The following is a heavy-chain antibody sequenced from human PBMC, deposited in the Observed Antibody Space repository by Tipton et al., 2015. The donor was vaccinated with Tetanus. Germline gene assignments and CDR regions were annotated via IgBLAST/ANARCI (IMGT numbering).Heavy chain of an antibody. J-gene: IGHJ4*02. Sequence: PRLSCAASGFIFSSYGIHWVRQAPGKGLEWVAVSWYDGTDKYYADSVKGRFTISRDNSKNTLYLQMNSLRAEDTAVCYCAREADCSGGSCFSGDFDNWGQGTQVTVSS. D-gene: IGHD2-15*01. V-gene: IGHV3-33*01. CDR1: GFIFSSYG. CDR2: SWYDGTDK. CDR3: AREADCSGGSCFSGDFDN.